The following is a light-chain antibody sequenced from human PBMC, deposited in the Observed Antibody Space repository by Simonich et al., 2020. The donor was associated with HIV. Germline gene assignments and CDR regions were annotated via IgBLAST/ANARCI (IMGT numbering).Light chain of an antibody. J-gene: IGLJ2*01. CDR3: CSYAGSSTVV. CDR2: EGS. V-gene: IGLV2-23*01. Sequence: QSALTQPASVSGSPGQSITISCTGTSSDAGIYNLVSWYHQHPGKTPKLMIYEGSKRPSGVSRRFSGSKSGNTASLTISGLQAEDEADYYCCSYAGSSTVVFGGGTKLTVL. CDR1: SSDAGIYNL.